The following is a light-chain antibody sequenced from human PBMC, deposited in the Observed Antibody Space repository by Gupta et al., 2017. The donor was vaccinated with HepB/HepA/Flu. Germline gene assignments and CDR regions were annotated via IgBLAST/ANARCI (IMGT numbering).Light chain of an antibody. CDR2: GAS. CDR1: HSVSSSY. CDR3: QQYGSSSWT. Sequence: EIVLTQSPGTLSLSPGDSATLPCTDSHSVSSSYLAWYQQKPGQAPRLLIYGASTRATGIPYRFSGSGSGTDFTLTISRLEPEDFAVYYCQQYGSSSWTFGQGTKVEIK. J-gene: IGKJ1*01. V-gene: IGKV3-20*01.